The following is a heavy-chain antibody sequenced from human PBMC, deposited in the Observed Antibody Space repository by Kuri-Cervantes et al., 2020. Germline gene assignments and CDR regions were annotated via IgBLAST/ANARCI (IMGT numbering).Heavy chain of an antibody. CDR3: ARDQGQWELLRAFDY. Sequence: GGSLRLSCAASGFTVSSNYMSWVRQAPGKGLEWVAVIWYDGSNKYYADSVKGRFTISRDNSKNTLYLQMNSLRAEDTAVYYCARDQGQWELLRAFDYWGQGTLVTVSS. V-gene: IGHV3-33*08. CDR1: GFTVSSNY. D-gene: IGHD1-26*01. CDR2: IWYDGSNK. J-gene: IGHJ4*02.